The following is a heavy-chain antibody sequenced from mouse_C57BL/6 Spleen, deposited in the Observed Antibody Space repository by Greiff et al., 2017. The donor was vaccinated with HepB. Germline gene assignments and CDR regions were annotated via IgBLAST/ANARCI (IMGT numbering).Heavy chain of an antibody. J-gene: IGHJ1*03. CDR3: TTVYDGYRYWYFDV. V-gene: IGHV14-4*01. D-gene: IGHD2-3*01. CDR1: GFNIKDDY. Sequence: VQLKESGAELVRPGASVKLSCTASGFNIKDDYMHWVKQRPEQGLEWIGWLGPENGVTEYASKFQGKATITADTSSNTAYLQLSSLTSEDTAVYYCTTVYDGYRYWYFDVWGTGTTVTVSS. CDR2: LGPENGVT.